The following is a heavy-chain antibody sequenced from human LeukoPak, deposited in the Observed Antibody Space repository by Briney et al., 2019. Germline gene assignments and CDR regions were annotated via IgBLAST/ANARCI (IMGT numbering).Heavy chain of an antibody. Sequence: GASVKVSCKVSGYTLTELSMHWVRQAPGKGLEWMGGFDPEDGETIYAQKFQGRVTMTRDTSTSTVYMELSSLRSEDTAVYYCARVVVVAATRGTWYFDLWGRGTLVTVSS. CDR3: ARVVVVAATRGTWYFDL. J-gene: IGHJ2*01. CDR1: GYTLTELS. CDR2: FDPEDGET. D-gene: IGHD2-15*01. V-gene: IGHV1-24*01.